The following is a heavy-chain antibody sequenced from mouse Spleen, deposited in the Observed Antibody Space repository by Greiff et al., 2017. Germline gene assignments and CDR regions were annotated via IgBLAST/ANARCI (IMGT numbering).Heavy chain of an antibody. CDR2: IYPGNSDT. CDR3: TRLYDYDRYFDV. D-gene: IGHD2-4*01. CDR1: GYTFTSYW. V-gene: IGHV1-5*01. J-gene: IGHJ1*01. Sequence: EVQLQQSGTVLARPGASVKMSCKASGYTFTSYWMHWVKQRPGQGLEWIGAIYPGNSDTSYNQKFKGKAKLTAVTSTSTAYMELSSLTNEDSAVYYCTRLYDYDRYFDVWGAGTTVTVSS.